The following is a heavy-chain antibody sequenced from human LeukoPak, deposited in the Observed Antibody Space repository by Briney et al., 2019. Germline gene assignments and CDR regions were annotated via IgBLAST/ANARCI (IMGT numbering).Heavy chain of an antibody. Sequence: ASVKVSRKASGYTFTGYYMHWVRQAPGQGLEWMGWINPNSGGTNYAQKFQGRVTMTRDTSISTAYMELSRLRSDDTAVYYCARDTKYQLLLIDYWGQGTLVTVSS. CDR2: INPNSGGT. CDR3: ARDTKYQLLLIDY. J-gene: IGHJ4*02. V-gene: IGHV1-2*02. CDR1: GYTFTGYY. D-gene: IGHD2-2*01.